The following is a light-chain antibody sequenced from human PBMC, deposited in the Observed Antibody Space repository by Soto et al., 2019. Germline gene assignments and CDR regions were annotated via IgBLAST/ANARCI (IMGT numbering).Light chain of an antibody. CDR3: QQYKNWPRT. CDR1: QSVSSY. V-gene: IGKV3D-15*01. CDR2: DAS. J-gene: IGKJ1*01. Sequence: MTQSPPTLSASVGDRATLSCRASQSVSSYLAWYQQKPGQAPRLLIYDASNRATGIPARFSGSGFGTEFTLTISSLQSEDFAVYYCQQYKNWPRTFGQGTKVDI.